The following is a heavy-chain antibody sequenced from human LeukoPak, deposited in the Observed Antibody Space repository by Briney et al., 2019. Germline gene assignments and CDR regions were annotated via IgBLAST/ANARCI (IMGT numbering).Heavy chain of an antibody. CDR2: ISGSGGST. J-gene: IGHJ4*02. CDR3: AKPEYYDFWSGYYTTQKFDY. D-gene: IGHD3-3*01. CDR1: GFTFSSYA. Sequence: GGSLRLSCAASGFTFSSYAMSWVRQAPGKGLEWVSAISGSGGSTYYADSVKGRFTISRDNSKNTLYLQMNSLRAEDTAVYYCAKPEYYDFWSGYYTTQKFDYWGQGTLVTVSS. V-gene: IGHV3-23*01.